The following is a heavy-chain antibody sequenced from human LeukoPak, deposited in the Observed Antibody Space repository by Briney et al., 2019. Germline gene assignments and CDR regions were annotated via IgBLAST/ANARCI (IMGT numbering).Heavy chain of an antibody. Sequence: GGSLRLSCAASGFTFSGYSINWVRQAPGKGLEWVSYISSSSHTIYYADSVKGRFTISRDNAKNSLYLQMNSLRAEDTAVYYCARDYYSYSRGSWAFDIWGQGTMVTVSS. CDR2: ISSSSHTI. V-gene: IGHV3-48*01. CDR3: ARDYYSYSRGSWAFDI. D-gene: IGHD3-22*01. CDR1: GFTFSGYS. J-gene: IGHJ3*02.